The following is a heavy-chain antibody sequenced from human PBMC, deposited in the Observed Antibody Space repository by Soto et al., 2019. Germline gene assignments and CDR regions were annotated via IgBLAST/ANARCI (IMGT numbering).Heavy chain of an antibody. V-gene: IGHV3-33*01. Sequence: QVHLVESGGGVVQPGRSLRLSCTASGFIFRNYGMHWVRQAPGKGLEWLAVIWYDGSNKYYADSVKGRFTISRDNSKNTLYLQMNSLRAEDTAIYYCARDVRSRRYDLWGQGTLVIVSS. D-gene: IGHD3-10*02. CDR1: GFIFRNYG. CDR3: ARDVRSRRYDL. J-gene: IGHJ5*02. CDR2: IWYDGSNK.